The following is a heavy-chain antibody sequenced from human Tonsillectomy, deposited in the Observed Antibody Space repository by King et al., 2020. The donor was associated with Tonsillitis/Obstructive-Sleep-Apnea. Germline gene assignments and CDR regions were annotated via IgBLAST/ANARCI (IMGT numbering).Heavy chain of an antibody. J-gene: IGHJ4*02. V-gene: IGHV1-46*01. CDR3: ARDHPGECYLDY. Sequence: QLVQSGAEVKKPGASVKVSCKASGYTFTSYYMHWVRQAPGQGLEWMGIINPSGGSTGYAQKFQGRVTMTRYTSTSTFYMELSSLRSEDTAEYYCARDHPGECYLDYWGQGTLVTVSS. CDR2: INPSGGST. CDR1: GYTFTSYY. D-gene: IGHD3-3*01.